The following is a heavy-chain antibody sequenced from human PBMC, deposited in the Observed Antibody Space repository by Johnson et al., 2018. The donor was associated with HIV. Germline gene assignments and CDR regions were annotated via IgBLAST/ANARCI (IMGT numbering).Heavy chain of an antibody. V-gene: IGHV3-30-3*01. D-gene: IGHD3-16*02. J-gene: IGHJ3*02. CDR1: GFTFSSYA. CDR3: ARGAITFGGVIGGDDAFD. CDR2: ISYDGSNK. Sequence: QVQLVESGGGVVQPGRSLRLSCAASGFTFSSYAMHWVRQAPGKGLECVAVISYDGSNKYYADSVKGRFTISRDNSKNTLYLQMNSLRAEDTAVYYCARGAITFGGVIGGDDAFD.